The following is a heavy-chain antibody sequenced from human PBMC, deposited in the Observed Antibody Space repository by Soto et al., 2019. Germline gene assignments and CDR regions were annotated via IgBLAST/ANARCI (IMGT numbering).Heavy chain of an antibody. CDR3: ARDQAPSQWLPDNWFDP. D-gene: IGHD6-19*01. V-gene: IGHV1-18*01. Sequence: QVQLVQSGAEVKKPGASVQVSCKASGYTFTSYGISWVRQAPGQGLEWMGWISAYNGNTNYAQKLRGRVTMTTDTSTSTAYMELRSLRSDDTAVYYCARDQAPSQWLPDNWFDPWGQGTLVTVSS. CDR1: GYTFTSYG. CDR2: ISAYNGNT. J-gene: IGHJ5*02.